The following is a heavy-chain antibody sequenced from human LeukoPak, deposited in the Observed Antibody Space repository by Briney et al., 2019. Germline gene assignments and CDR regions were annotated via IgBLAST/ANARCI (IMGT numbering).Heavy chain of an antibody. Sequence: TGGSLRLSCAASGFTFSDYYWSWIRPPPGKGLEWIGYIYYSGSTNYNPSLKSRVTISVGTSKNQFSLKLSSVTAADTAVYYCARLTYYYDSSGYYSYVDYWGQGTLVTVSS. D-gene: IGHD3-22*01. V-gene: IGHV4-59*01. CDR1: GFTFSDYY. CDR2: IYYSGST. J-gene: IGHJ4*02. CDR3: ARLTYYYDSSGYYSYVDY.